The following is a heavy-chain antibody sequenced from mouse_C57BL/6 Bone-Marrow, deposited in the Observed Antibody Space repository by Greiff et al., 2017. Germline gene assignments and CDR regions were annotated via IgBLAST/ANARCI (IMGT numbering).Heavy chain of an antibody. CDR3: AQIPYDGYYERYAMDY. D-gene: IGHD2-3*01. V-gene: IGHV8-5*01. CDR1: GFSLSTSNMG. J-gene: IGHJ4*01. CDR2: IWWNDDK. Sequence: QVTLKVSGPGILQPSQTLSLTCSFSGFSLSTSNMGIGWIRQPSGKGLEWLAHIWWNDDKYYTPSLKSRLTISKDTSNNQVFRKITRVDTADTATYYGAQIPYDGYYERYAMDYWGQGTSVTVSS.